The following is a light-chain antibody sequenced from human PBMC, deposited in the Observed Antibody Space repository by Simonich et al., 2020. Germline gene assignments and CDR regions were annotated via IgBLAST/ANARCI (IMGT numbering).Light chain of an antibody. CDR3: QQYYSTPYT. V-gene: IGKV4-1*01. Sequence: DIVMTQSPESLAVSLGERATINCKSSQSVLYSSNNKNYLAWYKQKPGKPPKLLIYWASTRESGVPDRFSGSGSGTDFTLTISSLQAEDVAVYYCQQYYSTPYTFGQGTKLEIK. CDR2: WAS. CDR1: QSVLYSSNNKNY. J-gene: IGKJ2*01.